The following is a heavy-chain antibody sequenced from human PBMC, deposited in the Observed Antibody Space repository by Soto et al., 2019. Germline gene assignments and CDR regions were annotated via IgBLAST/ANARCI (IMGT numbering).Heavy chain of an antibody. D-gene: IGHD3-22*01. V-gene: IGHV3-30-3*01. CDR1: GFTFSSYA. CDR2: ISYDGSNK. Sequence: QVQLVESGGGVVQPGRSLRLSCAASGFTFSSYAMHCVRQAPGKGLEWVAVISYDGSNKYYADSVKGRFTISRDNSKNTLYLQMNSLRAEDTAVYYCARDGEVVVISAPPAYWGQGTLVTVSS. J-gene: IGHJ4*02. CDR3: ARDGEVVVISAPPAY.